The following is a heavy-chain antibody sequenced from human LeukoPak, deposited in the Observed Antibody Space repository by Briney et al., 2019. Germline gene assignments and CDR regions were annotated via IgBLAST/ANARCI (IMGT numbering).Heavy chain of an antibody. Sequence: SGGSLRLSCAASGFTFSSHWMSWVRQAPGKWLEWVANIKQDGSEKYYVDSVKGRFTISRDNAKNSLFLQMNSLRVEDTAVYYSEREPHIAVVPHFDYWGQGTLVTVSS. CDR2: IKQDGSEK. J-gene: IGHJ4*02. V-gene: IGHV3-7*01. CDR3: EREPHIAVVPHFDY. CDR1: GFTFSSHW. D-gene: IGHD6-19*01.